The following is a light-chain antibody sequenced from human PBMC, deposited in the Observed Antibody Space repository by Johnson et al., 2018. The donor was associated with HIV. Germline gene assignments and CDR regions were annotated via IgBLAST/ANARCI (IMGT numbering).Light chain of an antibody. CDR2: ENN. V-gene: IGLV1-51*02. J-gene: IGLJ1*01. Sequence: QSVLTQPPSVSAAPGQKVTISCSGSSSNIGNNYVSWYQQLPGTAPKLLIYENNKRPSGIPDRFSGSKSGTSATLGITGLQTGDEADYYCGTWDSSLSSYVFRTGTKFTVL. CDR3: GTWDSSLSSYV. CDR1: SSNIGNNY.